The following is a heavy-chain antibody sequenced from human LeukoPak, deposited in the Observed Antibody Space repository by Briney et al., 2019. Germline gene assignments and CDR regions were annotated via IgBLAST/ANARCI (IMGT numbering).Heavy chain of an antibody. J-gene: IGHJ4*02. CDR1: GFTFSSYA. CDR3: AKGTMIVVVSFVVIDY. Sequence: GGSLRLSCAASGFTFSSYAMSWVRQAPGKGLEWVSAISGSGGSTYYADSVKGRFTISRDNSKNTLYLQMNSLRAEDTAVYYCAKGTMIVVVSFVVIDYWGQGTLVTVSS. CDR2: ISGSGGST. V-gene: IGHV3-23*01. D-gene: IGHD3-22*01.